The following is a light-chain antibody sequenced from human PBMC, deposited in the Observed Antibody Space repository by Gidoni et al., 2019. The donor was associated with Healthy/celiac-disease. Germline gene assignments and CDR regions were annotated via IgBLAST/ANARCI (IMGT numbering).Light chain of an antibody. Sequence: DFQMTQSPSSLSAFVGDRVTITFQARQDISNYLNWYQQKPGKAPKLLIYDASNLETGVPSMFSGSGFGTDFTFTISSLQPEDIATYYCQHYDNLPRYTFXHXTKLEIK. CDR3: QHYDNLPRYT. J-gene: IGKJ2*01. V-gene: IGKV1-33*01. CDR1: QDISNY. CDR2: DAS.